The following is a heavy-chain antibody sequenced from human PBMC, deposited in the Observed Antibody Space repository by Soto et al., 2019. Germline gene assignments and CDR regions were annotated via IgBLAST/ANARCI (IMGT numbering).Heavy chain of an antibody. CDR2: IIPILGIA. V-gene: IGHV1-69*08. D-gene: IGHD6-25*01. Sequence: QVQLVQSGAEVKKPGSSVKVSCKASGGTFSSYTISWVRQAPGQGLEWMGRIIPILGIANYAQKFQGRVTITADKSTSTAYMELSSLRSEDTAVYYCARDSKRHVRFGDYYYYYMDVWGKGTTVTVSS. CDR1: GGTFSSYT. J-gene: IGHJ6*03. CDR3: ARDSKRHVRFGDYYYYYMDV.